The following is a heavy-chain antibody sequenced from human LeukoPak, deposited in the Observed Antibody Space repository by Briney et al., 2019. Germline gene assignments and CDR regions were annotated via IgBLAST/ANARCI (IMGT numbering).Heavy chain of an antibody. D-gene: IGHD3-10*02. CDR1: GGSFSGYY. V-gene: IGHV4-34*01. CDR3: ARMFGELFDSYYMDV. CDR2: INHSGST. J-gene: IGHJ6*03. Sequence: PSETLSLTCAVYGGSFSGYYWSWIRQPPGKGLEWIGEINHSGSTNYNPSLKSRVTISVDTSKNQFSLKLSSVTAADTAVYYCARMFGELFDSYYMDVWGKGTTVTVSS.